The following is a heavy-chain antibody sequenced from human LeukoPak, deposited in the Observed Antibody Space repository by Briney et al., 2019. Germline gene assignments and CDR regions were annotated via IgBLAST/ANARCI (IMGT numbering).Heavy chain of an antibody. J-gene: IGHJ4*02. CDR2: INTNSGGT. D-gene: IGHD2-2*02. V-gene: IGHV1-2*02. CDR1: GYTFTGYY. CDR3: ASFYCSSTSCYTDFDY. Sequence: ASVKVSCKASGYTFTGYYIHWVRQAPGQGLEWMGWINTNSGGTNYAQKFQGRVTMTRDTSISTAYMELSRLRSDDTAVYYCASFYCSSTSCYTDFDYWGQGTLVTVSS.